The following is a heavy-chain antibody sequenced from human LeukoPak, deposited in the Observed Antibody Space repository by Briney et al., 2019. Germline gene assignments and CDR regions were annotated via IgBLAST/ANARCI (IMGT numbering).Heavy chain of an antibody. J-gene: IGHJ6*02. D-gene: IGHD3-22*01. Sequence: PSETLSLTCTVSGGSISSYYWSWIRQPPGKGLEWIGYIYYSGSTNYNPSLKGRVTISVDTSKNQFSLKLSSVTAADTAVYYCARHPVISLGHYYYYGMDVWGQGTTVTVSS. CDR3: ARHPVISLGHYYYYGMDV. CDR2: IYYSGST. CDR1: GGSISSYY. V-gene: IGHV4-59*08.